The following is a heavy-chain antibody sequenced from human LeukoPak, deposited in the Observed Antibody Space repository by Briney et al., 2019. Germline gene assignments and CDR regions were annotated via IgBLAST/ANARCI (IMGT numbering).Heavy chain of an antibody. CDR2: INPSGGST. V-gene: IGHV1-46*01. CDR3: ARDWAQGGDFGY. Sequence: ASVKVSCKASGYTFTSYGISWVRQAPGQGLEWMGIINPSGGSTSYAQKFQGRVTMTRDTSTSTVYMELSSLRSEDTAVYYCARDWAQGGDFGYWGQGTLVTVSS. D-gene: IGHD3-16*01. CDR1: GYTFTSYG. J-gene: IGHJ4*02.